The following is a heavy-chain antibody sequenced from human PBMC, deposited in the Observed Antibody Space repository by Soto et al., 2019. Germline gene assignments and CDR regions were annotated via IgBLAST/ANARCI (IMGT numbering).Heavy chain of an antibody. CDR2: ISSSDNTI. D-gene: IGHD1-26*01. Sequence: GGSLRLSCAASGFTFSSSDMTRVRQAPGKGLEWVSYISSSDNTIYYPDSVKGRFTISRDNAKNSLYLQMNSLRAEDTAVYYCARWELLTGFDYWGQGTLVTVSS. V-gene: IGHV3-48*03. J-gene: IGHJ4*02. CDR1: GFTFSSSD. CDR3: ARWELLTGFDY.